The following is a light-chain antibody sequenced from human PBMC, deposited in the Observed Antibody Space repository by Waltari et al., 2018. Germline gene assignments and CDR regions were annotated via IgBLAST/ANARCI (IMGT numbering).Light chain of an antibody. Sequence: DIVMTQSPDSLAVSLGERATINCKSSQSVLYSSKNKNYLAWYQPKPGQPPKLLIYWASTRESGVPDRFSGSGSGTDFTLTISSLQAEDVAVYYCQQYYSIPYTFGQGTKLEIK. CDR2: WAS. CDR3: QQYYSIPYT. J-gene: IGKJ2*01. CDR1: QSVLYSSKNKNY. V-gene: IGKV4-1*01.